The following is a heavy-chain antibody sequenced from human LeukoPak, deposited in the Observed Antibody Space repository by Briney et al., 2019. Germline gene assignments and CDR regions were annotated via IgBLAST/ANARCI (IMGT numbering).Heavy chain of an antibody. D-gene: IGHD1-26*01. V-gene: IGHV3-23*01. CDR2: ISGSGGST. CDR3: AKGRGRELLSPFDY. J-gene: IGHJ4*02. Sequence: GGSLRLSCAASGFTVSSNYMSWVRQAPGKGLEWVSAISGSGGSTYYADSVKGRFTISRDNSKNTLYLQMNSLRAEDTAVYYCAKGRGRELLSPFDYWGQGTLVTVSS. CDR1: GFTVSSNY.